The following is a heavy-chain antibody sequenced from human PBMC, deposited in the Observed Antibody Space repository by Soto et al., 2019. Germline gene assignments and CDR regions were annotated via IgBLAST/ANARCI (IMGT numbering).Heavy chain of an antibody. CDR2: ISYDGSNK. J-gene: IGHJ5*02. V-gene: IGHV3-30*18. CDR3: AKDPQYSRSWWYNWFDP. CDR1: GFTFSSYG. D-gene: IGHD6-13*01. Sequence: GRSLRLSCAASGFTFSSYGMHWVRQAPGKGLEWVAVISYDGSNKYYADSVKGRFTISRDNSKNTLYLQMNSLRAEDTAVYYCAKDPQYSRSWWYNWFDPWGQGTLVTVSS.